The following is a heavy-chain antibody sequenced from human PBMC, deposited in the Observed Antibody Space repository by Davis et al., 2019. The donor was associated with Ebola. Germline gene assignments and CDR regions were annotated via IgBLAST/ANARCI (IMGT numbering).Heavy chain of an antibody. V-gene: IGHV1-18*01. CDR2: ITAYNGNT. CDR1: GYTFTRYG. CDR3: ARAVTMVLPSGWFDP. J-gene: IGHJ5*02. D-gene: IGHD3-10*01. Sequence: AASVKVSCKASGYTFTRYGISWVRQAPGQGLEWMGWITAYNGNTNYAQNLQGRVTMTTDTSTSPAYMEVRGLRYDDTAVYYCARAVTMVLPSGWFDPWGQGTLVTVSS.